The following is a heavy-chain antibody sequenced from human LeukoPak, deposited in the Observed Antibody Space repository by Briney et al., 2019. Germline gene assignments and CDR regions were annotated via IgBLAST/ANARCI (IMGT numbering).Heavy chain of an antibody. Sequence: GGSLRLSCAASGFTFSSYSMNWVRQAPGKGLEWVSSISSSSSYIYYADSVKGRLTISRDNAKNSLYLQMNSLRAEDTAVYYCARDPLKEQQLAFDYWGQGTLVTVSS. CDR3: ARDPLKEQQLAFDY. V-gene: IGHV3-21*04. CDR2: ISSSSSYI. D-gene: IGHD6-13*01. CDR1: GFTFSSYS. J-gene: IGHJ4*02.